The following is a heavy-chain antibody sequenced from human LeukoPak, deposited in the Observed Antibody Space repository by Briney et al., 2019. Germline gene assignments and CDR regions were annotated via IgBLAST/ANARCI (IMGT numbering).Heavy chain of an antibody. V-gene: IGHV3-23*01. CDR2: ISGSGGST. CDR3: AKDLFAFGPIHSSPWDY. Sequence: PGGSLRLSCAASGFTFSSYAMSWVPHAPGKGLEWVSAISGSGGSTYYADSVRGRLTISRANSKKALYMQMSRLRAEDTAIYYCAKDLFAFGPIHSSPWDYWGQGTLVTVYS. D-gene: IGHD6-6*01. CDR1: GFTFSSYA. J-gene: IGHJ4*02.